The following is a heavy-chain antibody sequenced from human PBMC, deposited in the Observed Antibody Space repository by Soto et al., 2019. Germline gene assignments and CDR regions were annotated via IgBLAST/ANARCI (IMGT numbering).Heavy chain of an antibody. CDR2: ISYDGSNK. CDR3: AKAKGDAFDI. V-gene: IGHV3-30*18. J-gene: IGHJ3*02. Sequence: PGGSLRLSCAASGFTFSSYGMHWVRQAPGKGLEWVAVISYDGSNKYYADSVKGRFTISRDNSKNTLYLQMNSLRAEDTAAYYCAKAKGDAFDIWGQGTMVTVSS. CDR1: GFTFSSYG.